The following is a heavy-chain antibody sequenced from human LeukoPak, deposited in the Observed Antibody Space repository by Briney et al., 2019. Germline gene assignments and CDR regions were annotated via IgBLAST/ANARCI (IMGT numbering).Heavy chain of an antibody. J-gene: IGHJ5*02. V-gene: IGHV1-2*02. CDR1: VYTFTGYY. CDR3: ARGARIAAATINDWFDP. D-gene: IGHD6-13*01. Sequence: ASVKVSCKASVYTFTGYYMHWVRQAPGQGLEWMGWINPNSGGTNYAQKFQGRVTMTRDTSISTAYMELSRLRSDDTPVYYCARGARIAAATINDWFDPLGQGALVSVSS. CDR2: INPNSGGT.